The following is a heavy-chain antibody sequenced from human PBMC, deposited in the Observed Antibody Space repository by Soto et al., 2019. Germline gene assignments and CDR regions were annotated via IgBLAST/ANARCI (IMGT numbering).Heavy chain of an antibody. Sequence: QVQLVESGGGVVQPGRSLRLTCAASGFTFSTYGIHWVRQAPGKGLEWVAVIWHDGSKSYYVDSVKGRFTVSKDNAENTVYLQMNSLRAEDTAVYYWARALGYCRCGDCYVVGTYDGFDIWGQGTMVTVSP. CDR2: IWHDGSKS. J-gene: IGHJ3*02. CDR3: ARALGYCRCGDCYVVGTYDGFDI. D-gene: IGHD2-15*01. CDR1: GFTFSTYG. V-gene: IGHV3-33*01.